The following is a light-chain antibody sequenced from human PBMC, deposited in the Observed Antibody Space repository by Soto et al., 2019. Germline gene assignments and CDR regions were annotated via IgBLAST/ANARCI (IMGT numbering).Light chain of an antibody. V-gene: IGKV3-20*01. CDR1: QSISSSY. Sequence: EIVLTQSPGTLSLSPGERATLSCRASQSISSSYLAWYQQKPGQAPSLLIYSASNRATGIPDRFSGSGSGTDFTHTISRLEPEDFAVYYCQQYGSSPAYAFGQGTKLEIK. J-gene: IGKJ2*01. CDR3: QQYGSSPAYA. CDR2: SAS.